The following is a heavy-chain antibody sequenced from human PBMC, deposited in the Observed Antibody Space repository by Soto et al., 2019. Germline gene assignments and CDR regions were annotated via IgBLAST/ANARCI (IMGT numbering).Heavy chain of an antibody. D-gene: IGHD2-2*01. CDR3: AGHCSSTSCYGDKGYYYYYYYMDV. CDR1: GGTFSSYT. V-gene: IGHV1-69*02. J-gene: IGHJ6*03. Sequence: SVKVSCKASGGTFSSYTISWVRQAPGQGLEWMGRIIPILGIANYAQKFQGRVTITADKSTSTAYMELSSLRSEDTAVYYCAGHCSSTSCYGDKGYYYYYYYMDVWGKGTTVTVSS. CDR2: IIPILGIA.